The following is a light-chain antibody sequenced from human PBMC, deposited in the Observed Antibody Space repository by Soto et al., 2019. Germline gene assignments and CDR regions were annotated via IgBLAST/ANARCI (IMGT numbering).Light chain of an antibody. J-gene: IGKJ1*01. CDR2: DAS. V-gene: IGKV3D-20*02. CDR1: QSVSSSY. Sequence: IVLTQSPGTLSLSPWERATLSCRASQSVSSSYLAWYQQKPGQAPRLLIYDASNRATGIPARFSGSGSGTDFTLTISSLEPEDFAVYYCQQRSNWWTFGQGTKVDIK. CDR3: QQRSNWWT.